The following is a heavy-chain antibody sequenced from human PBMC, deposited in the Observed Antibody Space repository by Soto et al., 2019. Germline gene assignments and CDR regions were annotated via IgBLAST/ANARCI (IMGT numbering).Heavy chain of an antibody. D-gene: IGHD2-8*01. CDR1: GGSISSGGYY. J-gene: IGHJ6*02. CDR2: IYYSVST. CDR3: ARDRNLSESGHCKKGVSYSYYYGMDV. V-gene: IGHV4-31*03. Sequence: PSETLSLTCTVSGGSISSGGYYWSWIRQHPGKGLEWIGYIYYSVSTYYNPSLKSRVTISVDTSKNQFSLKLSSVTAADTPVPYCARDRNLSESGHCKKGVSYSYYYGMDVWGHWTTVTVSS.